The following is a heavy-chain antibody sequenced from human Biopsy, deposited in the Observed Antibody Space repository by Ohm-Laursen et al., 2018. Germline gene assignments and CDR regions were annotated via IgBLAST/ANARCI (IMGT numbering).Heavy chain of an antibody. Sequence: SSVKVSCKASGGTFINYAISWVRQAPGQGLEWMGGIIPMFGTANCAQMFQGRVTISADESTSTSYMELSSLTTEDTAIYYCARGPHSGSHSCFDYWGRGTLVTASS. CDR3: ARGPHSGSHSCFDY. D-gene: IGHD1-26*01. V-gene: IGHV1-69*01. J-gene: IGHJ4*02. CDR1: GGTFINYA. CDR2: IIPMFGTA.